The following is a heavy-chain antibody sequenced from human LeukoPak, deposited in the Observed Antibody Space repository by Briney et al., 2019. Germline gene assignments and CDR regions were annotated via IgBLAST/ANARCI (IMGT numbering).Heavy chain of an antibody. D-gene: IGHD3-22*01. V-gene: IGHV4-59*08. Sequence: SETLSLTCTVSGGSISSYHWSWIRQPPGKGLEWIGYIYYSGSTNYNPSLKSRVTISVDTSKNQFSLKLSSVTAADTAVYYCARLNNYYYDSSGSPGFDYWGQGTLVTVSS. CDR1: GGSISSYH. J-gene: IGHJ4*02. CDR2: IYYSGST. CDR3: ARLNNYYYDSSGSPGFDY.